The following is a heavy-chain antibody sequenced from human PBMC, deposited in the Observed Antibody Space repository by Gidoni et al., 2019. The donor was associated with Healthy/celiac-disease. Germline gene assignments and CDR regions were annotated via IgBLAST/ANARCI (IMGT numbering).Heavy chain of an antibody. CDR2: IWYDGSNK. CDR3: ARDIRGPLGYYYGMDV. Sequence: QVQLVESGGGVVHPGRSLRLSCAASGFTFSSYGMPWVRQAPGKGLEWVAVIWYDGSNKYYADSVKGRFTISRDNSKNTLYLQMNSLRAEDTAVYYCARDIRGPLGYYYGMDVWGQGTTVTVSS. CDR1: GFTFSSYG. D-gene: IGHD3-10*01. J-gene: IGHJ6*02. V-gene: IGHV3-33*01.